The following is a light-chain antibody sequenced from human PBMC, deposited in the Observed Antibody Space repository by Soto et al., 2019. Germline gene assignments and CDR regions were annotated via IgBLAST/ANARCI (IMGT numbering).Light chain of an antibody. CDR3: QQYDNLPLS. CDR2: DAS. V-gene: IGKV1-33*01. Sequence: DIQMTQSPSSLSASVGDRVTITCQASQDISNYLNWYQQKPGKAPKFLIYDASNLETGVPSRFSGSGSGTDFTFTISSLQPEDIATYYCQQYDNLPLSFGPGTKVEI. J-gene: IGKJ3*01. CDR1: QDISNY.